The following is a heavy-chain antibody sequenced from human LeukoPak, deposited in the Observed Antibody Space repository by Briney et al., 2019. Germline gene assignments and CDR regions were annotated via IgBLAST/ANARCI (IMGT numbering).Heavy chain of an antibody. J-gene: IGHJ6*03. V-gene: IGHV3-43D*03. Sequence: PGGSLRLSCAASGFTFDDYAMHWVRQAPGKGLEWVSLISWDGGSTYYADSVKGRFTISRDNSKNSLYLQMNSLRAEDTALYYCAKDSQSLGYYYYYMDVWGKGTTVTVSS. CDR2: ISWDGGST. CDR1: GFTFDDYA. CDR3: AKDSQSLGYYYYYMDV.